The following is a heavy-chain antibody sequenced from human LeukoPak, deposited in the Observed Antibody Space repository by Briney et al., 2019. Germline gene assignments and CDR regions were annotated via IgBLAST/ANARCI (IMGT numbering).Heavy chain of an antibody. CDR1: GFTFSSYS. J-gene: IGHJ4*02. CDR2: ISSSSSYI. V-gene: IGHV3-21*01. Sequence: GGSLRLSCAASGFTFSSYSMNWVRQAPGKGLEWVSSISSSSSYIYYADSVKGRFTISRDHAKNSLYPQMNSLRAEDTAVYYCARDSLIAVAGTVDYWGQGTLVTVSS. D-gene: IGHD6-19*01. CDR3: ARDSLIAVAGTVDY.